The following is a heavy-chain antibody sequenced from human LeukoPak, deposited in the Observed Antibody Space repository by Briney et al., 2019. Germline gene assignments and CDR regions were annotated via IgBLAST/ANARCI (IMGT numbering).Heavy chain of an antibody. J-gene: IGHJ4*02. V-gene: IGHV3-74*01. D-gene: IGHD5-24*01. CDR2: INSDGSST. Sequence: GGSLRLSCAASGFTFSSYGMHWVRQAPGKGLVWVSRINSDGSSTSYADSVKGRFTISRDNAKNSLYLQMNSLRAEDTAVYYCAREIWLQEPRPYFDYWGQGTLVTVSS. CDR1: GFTFSSYG. CDR3: AREIWLQEPRPYFDY.